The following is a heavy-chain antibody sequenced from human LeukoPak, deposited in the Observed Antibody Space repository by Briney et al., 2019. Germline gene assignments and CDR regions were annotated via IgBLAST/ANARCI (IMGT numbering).Heavy chain of an antibody. Sequence: GGSLRLSCAASGFTFSYYWMSWVRQAPGKGLEWVADIKQDGSEKYYVDSVKGRFTISRDNAKNSLYLQMNSLRAEDTAVYYCAREDGSFDYWGQGTLVTVSS. CDR2: IKQDGSEK. V-gene: IGHV3-7*01. CDR1: GFTFSYYW. CDR3: AREDGSFDY. D-gene: IGHD1-26*01. J-gene: IGHJ4*02.